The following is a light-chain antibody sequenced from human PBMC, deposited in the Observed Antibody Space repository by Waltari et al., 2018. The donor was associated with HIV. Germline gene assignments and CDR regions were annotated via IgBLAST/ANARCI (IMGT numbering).Light chain of an antibody. CDR1: QSMSRY. J-gene: IGKJ2*01. CDR3: QQSYTSPHT. V-gene: IGKV1-39*01. Sequence: DIQMTQSPSSLSASVGDGVTITCRASQSMSRYLTWYQQKPVKAPKLLIHSTSSLPRGVPSRFSGSGSGTEVTLTISGLQFEDSATYYWQQSYTSPHTFGQGTNVEIK. CDR2: STS.